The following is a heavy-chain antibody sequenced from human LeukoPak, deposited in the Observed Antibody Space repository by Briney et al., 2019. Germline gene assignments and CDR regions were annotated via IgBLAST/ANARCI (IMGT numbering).Heavy chain of an antibody. CDR2: IKQDGSEK. CDR3: ARARYLES. CDR1: AFTFSSHW. Sequence: PGGSLRLSCAASAFTFSSHWMNWVRQAPGKGLEWVANIKQDGSEKYYVESVKGRFTISRDNAKNSLYLQMNSLRAEDTAVYYCARARYLESWGQGTVDSVS. J-gene: IGHJ4*02. V-gene: IGHV3-7*01.